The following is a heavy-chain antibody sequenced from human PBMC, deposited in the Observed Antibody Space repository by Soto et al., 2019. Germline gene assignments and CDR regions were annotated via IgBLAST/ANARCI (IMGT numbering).Heavy chain of an antibody. CDR3: ARDGPYSSGWRRFDY. Sequence: GESLKISCKASGYSFSNYWIGWVRQMPGKGLEWMAIINPGDSESRYSPSFQGQVTISADKSISTAYLQWNSLKASDTAMYYCARDGPYSSGWRRFDYWGQGTLVTVSS. CDR2: INPGDSES. V-gene: IGHV5-51*01. J-gene: IGHJ4*02. CDR1: GYSFSNYW. D-gene: IGHD6-19*01.